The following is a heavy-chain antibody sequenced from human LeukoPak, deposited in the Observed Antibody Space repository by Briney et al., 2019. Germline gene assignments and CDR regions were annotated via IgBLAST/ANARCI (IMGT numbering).Heavy chain of an antibody. D-gene: IGHD1-26*01. CDR3: AREKQSGGTSFDY. J-gene: IGHJ4*02. Sequence: GGSLRLSCAASGFTFTNYAMHWVRQAPGKGLEWVAVISYDETNKYYEDSVKGRFTISRDSSKNTVYLQMNSLRDEDTAFYYCAREKQSGGTSFDYWGQGSLVSVSS. CDR2: ISYDETNK. V-gene: IGHV3-30*04. CDR1: GFTFTNYA.